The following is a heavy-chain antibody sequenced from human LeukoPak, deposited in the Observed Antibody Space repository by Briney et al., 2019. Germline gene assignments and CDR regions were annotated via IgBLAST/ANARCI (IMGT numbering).Heavy chain of an antibody. V-gene: IGHV3-21*01. CDR3: ARDLLTVRYFDWFSWFDP. CDR1: GFTFSSYS. CDR2: ISSSSSYI. Sequence: GGSQRLSCAASGFTFSSYSMNWVRQAPGKGLEWVSSISSSSSYIYYANSVKGRFTISRDNAKNSLSLQTNSLRAEDPAVYYCARDLLTVRYFDWFSWFDPWGQGTLVTVSS. D-gene: IGHD3-9*01. J-gene: IGHJ5*02.